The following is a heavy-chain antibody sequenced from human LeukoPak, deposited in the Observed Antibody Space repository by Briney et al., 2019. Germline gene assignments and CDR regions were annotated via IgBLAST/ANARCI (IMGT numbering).Heavy chain of an antibody. D-gene: IGHD1-26*01. CDR2: ISSSSSTI. CDR1: GFTLSSYS. CDR3: ARDSGSYFRYYGMDV. J-gene: IGHJ6*02. V-gene: IGHV3-48*04. Sequence: GSLRLSCAASGFTLSSYSMNWVRQAPGEGLEWVSYISSSSSTIYYADSVKGRFTISRDNAKNSLYLQMNSLRAEDTAVYYCARDSGSYFRYYGMDVWGQGTTVTVSS.